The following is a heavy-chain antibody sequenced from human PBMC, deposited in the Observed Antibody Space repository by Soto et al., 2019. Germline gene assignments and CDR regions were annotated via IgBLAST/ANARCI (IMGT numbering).Heavy chain of an antibody. D-gene: IGHD3-3*01. CDR3: VKDVGYRHYDFTNFDS. CDR1: GFIFDDYA. Sequence: EVQLLESGGGVVQPGGSLRLSCIASGFIFDDYAIHWVRQVPGKGLEWVSGIDWNRATTGYADSVKGRFTLSRDNARNSVILQMHSLRPEDTALYYCVKDVGYRHYDFTNFDSWGQGTLVTVSS. V-gene: IGHV3-9*01. CDR2: IDWNRATT. J-gene: IGHJ4*02.